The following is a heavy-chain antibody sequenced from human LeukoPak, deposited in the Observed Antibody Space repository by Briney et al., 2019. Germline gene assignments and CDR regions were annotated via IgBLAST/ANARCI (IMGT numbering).Heavy chain of an antibody. CDR3: TTDPTLAAAGPIPYYYYYMDV. J-gene: IGHJ6*03. D-gene: IGHD6-13*01. Sequence: GGSLRLSCTASEFTFGDYAISWVRQAPGKGLEWVGRIKSKTDGGTTDYAAPVKGRFTISRDDSKNTLYLQMNSLKTEDTAVYYCTTDPTLAAAGPIPYYYYYMDVWGKGTTVTVSS. CDR2: IKSKTDGGTT. CDR1: EFTFGDYA. V-gene: IGHV3-15*01.